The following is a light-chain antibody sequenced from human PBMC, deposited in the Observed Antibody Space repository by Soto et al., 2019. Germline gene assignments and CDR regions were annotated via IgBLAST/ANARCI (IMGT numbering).Light chain of an antibody. CDR3: SSYTSSSTYVV. CDR1: SSDVGGYNY. CDR2: DVS. V-gene: IGLV2-14*01. J-gene: IGLJ2*01. Sequence: QSALTQPASVSGSPRQSITISCTGTSSDVGGYNYVSWYQQHPGKAPKLMIYDVSNPPTGVSTRFSGSKSGNTASLTISGLQAEDEADYYCSSYTSSSTYVVFGGGTKLTVL.